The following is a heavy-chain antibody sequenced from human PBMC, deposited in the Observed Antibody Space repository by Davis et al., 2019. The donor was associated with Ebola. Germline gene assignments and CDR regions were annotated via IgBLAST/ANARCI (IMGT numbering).Heavy chain of an antibody. CDR1: GYSITSVYS. CDR3: VKGETSFDF. J-gene: IGHJ4*02. CDR2: IFHRGDT. D-gene: IGHD5-24*01. V-gene: IGHV4-38-2*01. Sequence: PSETLSLTCDVSGYSITSVYSWGWIRQPPGKGLEWIGSIFHRGDTYYNSSLKSRVTISADTSKNQFSLRLTSVTAADTAVYYCVKGETSFDFWGQGTLVTVSS.